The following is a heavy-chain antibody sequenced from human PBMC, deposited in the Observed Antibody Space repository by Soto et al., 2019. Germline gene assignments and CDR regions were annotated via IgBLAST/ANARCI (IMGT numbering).Heavy chain of an antibody. V-gene: IGHV4-39*01. CDR3: ARAYQYYDSFSWFDY. Sequence: SETLSLTCTVSGGSISSSSYYWGWIRQPPGKGLEYIGNIYFSGSAYYNPSLRSRVTMSLDTSKDQFSLKLSSVTAADTAVYYCARAYQYYDSFSWFDYWGQGTLVTVSS. CDR1: GGSISSSSYY. J-gene: IGHJ4*02. CDR2: IYFSGSA. D-gene: IGHD3-22*01.